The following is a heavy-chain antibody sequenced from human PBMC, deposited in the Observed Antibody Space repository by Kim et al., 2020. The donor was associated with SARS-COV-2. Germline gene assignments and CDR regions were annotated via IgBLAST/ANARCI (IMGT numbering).Heavy chain of an antibody. CDR2: TNGYNGNT. CDR1: GYTFTTYL. CDR3: ARECSATRPRYFYGVDV. J-gene: IGHJ6*02. D-gene: IGHD2-15*01. V-gene: IGHV1-18*01. Sequence: ASVKVSCQASGYTFTTYLISWVRQAPGQGLEWMGWTNGYNGNTNYAPKFQGRVTMTRDTSTNTAYMELRNLRADDTAVYFCARECSATRPRYFYGVDVWGRGTAVSVSS.